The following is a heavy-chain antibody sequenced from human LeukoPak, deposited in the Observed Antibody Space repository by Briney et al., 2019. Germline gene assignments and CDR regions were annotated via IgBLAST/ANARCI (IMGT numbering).Heavy chain of an antibody. J-gene: IGHJ4*02. CDR2: INPNSGGT. CDR3: ASPNCSSTSCYTPHFDY. Sequence: EASVKVSCEASGYTFTGYYMHWVRQAPGQGLEWMGWINPNSGGTNYAQKFQGRVTMTRDTSISTAYMELSSLRSEDTAVYYCASPNCSSTSCYTPHFDYWGQGTLVTVSS. V-gene: IGHV1-2*02. D-gene: IGHD2-2*02. CDR1: GYTFTGYY.